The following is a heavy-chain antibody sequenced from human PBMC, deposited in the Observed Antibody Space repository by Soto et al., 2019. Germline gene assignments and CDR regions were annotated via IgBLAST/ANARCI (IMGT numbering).Heavy chain of an antibody. Sequence: QVQLVESGGGVVQPGRSLRLSCAASGFTFSSYGMHWVRQAPGKGLEWVAVISYDGSNKYYADSVKGRFTISRDNSKNTLYLQMNSLRAEDTAVYYCAKDREYSGYGPPKSPDYWGQGTLVTGSS. J-gene: IGHJ4*02. CDR2: ISYDGSNK. CDR1: GFTFSSYG. CDR3: AKDREYSGYGPPKSPDY. D-gene: IGHD5-12*01. V-gene: IGHV3-30*18.